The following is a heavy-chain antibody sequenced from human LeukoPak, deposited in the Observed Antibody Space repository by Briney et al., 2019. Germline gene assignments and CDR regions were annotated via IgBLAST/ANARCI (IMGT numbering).Heavy chain of an antibody. CDR2: ISGSGGST. CDR1: GFTFSSYA. V-gene: IGHV3-23*01. CDR3: AKGDYDFWSGPPGYYYYGMDV. Sequence: GGSLRLSCAASGFTFSSYAMSWVRQAPGKGLEWVSAISGSGGSTYYADSVKGRFTISRDNSKNTLYLQMNSLRAEDTAVYYCAKGDYDFWSGPPGYYYYGMDVWGQGTTVTVSS. J-gene: IGHJ6*02. D-gene: IGHD3-3*01.